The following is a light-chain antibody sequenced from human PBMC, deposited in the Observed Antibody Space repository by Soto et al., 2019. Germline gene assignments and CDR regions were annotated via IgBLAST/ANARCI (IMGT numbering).Light chain of an antibody. CDR3: QQYNGYGR. J-gene: IGKJ1*01. CDR2: KAS. CDR1: QSISTW. Sequence: DIQMTQSPSTLSASVGDRVTITCRASQSISTWLAWYQQKPGKAPKLLIYKASTLESGVPSRFRGSGSGTEFTLTISSLQPDDFATYYCQQYNGYGRFGQGTKVEMK. V-gene: IGKV1-5*03.